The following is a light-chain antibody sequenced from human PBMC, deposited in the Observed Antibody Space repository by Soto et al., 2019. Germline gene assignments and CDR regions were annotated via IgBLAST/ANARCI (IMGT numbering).Light chain of an antibody. Sequence: DIQMTQSPSTLSAAVGDRVTITCRASQSVNNFLAWYQQKPGEAPKLLIFDASRLERGVPSRFSGSGSGTDFTLTISSLRPDDFGTYYCHQYNSDSPWIFGQGTKLEIK. CDR1: QSVNNF. CDR3: HQYNSDSPWI. J-gene: IGKJ1*01. V-gene: IGKV1-5*01. CDR2: DAS.